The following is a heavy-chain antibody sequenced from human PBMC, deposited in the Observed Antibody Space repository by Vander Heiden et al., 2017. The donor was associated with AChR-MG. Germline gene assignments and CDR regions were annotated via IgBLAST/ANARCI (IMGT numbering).Heavy chain of an antibody. CDR3: ASSTYYYDSSGYYLPVY. Sequence: QVQLQESGPGLVKPSQTLSLTCTVSGGSISSADYYWSWSRQPPGKGLEWIGYIYCSGSTYYNPSLKSRVTISVDTSKNQFSLKLSSVTAADTAVYYCASSTYYYDSSGYYLPVYWGQGTLVTVSS. CDR1: GGSISSADYY. CDR2: IYCSGST. V-gene: IGHV4-30-4*01. D-gene: IGHD3-22*01. J-gene: IGHJ4*02.